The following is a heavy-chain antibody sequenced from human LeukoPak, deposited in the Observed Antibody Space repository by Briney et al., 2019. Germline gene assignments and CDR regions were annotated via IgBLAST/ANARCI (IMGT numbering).Heavy chain of an antibody. CDR2: ITSSGGFI. CDR3: ARDLIMGATNY. Sequence: AGSLRLSCAASGFTFSSYSMNWVRQAPGKGLEWVSSITSSGGFIYYADSVKGRFTISSDNAKNSLYLQMNSLRAEDTAVYYCARDLIMGATNYWGQGTLVTVSS. CDR1: GFTFSSYS. J-gene: IGHJ4*02. V-gene: IGHV3-21*01. D-gene: IGHD1-26*01.